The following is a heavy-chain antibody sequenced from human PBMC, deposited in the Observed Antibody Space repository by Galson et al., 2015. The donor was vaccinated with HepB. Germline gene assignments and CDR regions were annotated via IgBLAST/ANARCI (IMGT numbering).Heavy chain of an antibody. Sequence: SLRLSCAASGFTFSSYAMSWVRQAPGKGLEWVSAISGSGGSTYYADSVKGRFTISRDNSKNTLYLQMNSLRAEDTAVYYCAKSLIVSVVTSGAFYIWGQGTMVPVSS. J-gene: IGHJ3*02. CDR2: ISGSGGST. D-gene: IGHD4-23*01. V-gene: IGHV3-23*01. CDR1: GFTFSSYA. CDR3: AKSLIVSVVTSGAFYI.